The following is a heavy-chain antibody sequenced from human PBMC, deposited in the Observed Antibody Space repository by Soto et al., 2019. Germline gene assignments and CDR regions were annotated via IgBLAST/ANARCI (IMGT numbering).Heavy chain of an antibody. D-gene: IGHD4-4*01. V-gene: IGHV3-66*01. Sequence: GGSLRLSCAASGFTVSSKYMTWVRQAPGKGLEWVSLIYSGGTTYYADSVKSRFIIYRDNSKNTLYLQMNSLRAEDTALYYWATAFSNYVAWFDAWGQGTLVTVPS. CDR2: IYSGGTT. J-gene: IGHJ5*02. CDR3: ATAFSNYVAWFDA. CDR1: GFTVSSKY.